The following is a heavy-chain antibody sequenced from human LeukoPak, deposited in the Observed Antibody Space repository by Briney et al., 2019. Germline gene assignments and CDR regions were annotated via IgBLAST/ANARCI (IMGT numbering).Heavy chain of an antibody. V-gene: IGHV4-39*07. D-gene: IGHD5-24*01. Sequence: PSETLSLTCTVSGGSISSSSYYWGWIRQPPGKGLEWIGSIYYSGSTYYNPSLKSRVTISVDTSKNQFSLKLSSVTAADTAVYYCARDQIPGGDGYNKPPLMQSYYFDYWGQGTLVTVSS. CDR2: IYYSGST. CDR1: GGSISSSSYY. CDR3: ARDQIPGGDGYNKPPLMQSYYFDY. J-gene: IGHJ4*02.